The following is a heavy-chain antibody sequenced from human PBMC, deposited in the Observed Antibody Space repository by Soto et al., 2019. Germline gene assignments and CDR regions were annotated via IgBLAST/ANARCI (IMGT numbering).Heavy chain of an antibody. CDR3: ARYLNGAAGGGY. V-gene: IGHV1-18*01. Sequence: QVQLVQSGAEVRKPGASVKVSCKSSGYTFINHGIFWVRQAPGQGLEWMAWIYPYNGNTNYAQKFRGRVTLTTDTSTSTAYMDLRSLTSDDTAIYYCARYLNGAAGGGYWGQGTLVTVSS. J-gene: IGHJ4*02. CDR2: IYPYNGNT. CDR1: GYTFINHG. D-gene: IGHD6-13*01.